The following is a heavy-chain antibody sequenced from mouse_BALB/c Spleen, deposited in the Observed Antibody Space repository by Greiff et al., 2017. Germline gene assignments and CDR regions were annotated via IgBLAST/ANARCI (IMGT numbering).Heavy chain of an antibody. CDR2: ISSGGSYT. D-gene: IGHD1-1*01. V-gene: IGHV5-9-3*01. CDR3: AREEFFITTVVDPFAY. J-gene: IGHJ3*01. CDR1: GFTFSSYA. Sequence: EVKLVESGGGLVKPGGSLKLSCAASGFTFSSYAMSWVRQTPEKRLEWVATISSGGSYTYYPDSVKGRFTISRDNAKNTLYLQMSSLRSEDTAMYYCAREEFFITTVVDPFAYWGQGTLVTVSA.